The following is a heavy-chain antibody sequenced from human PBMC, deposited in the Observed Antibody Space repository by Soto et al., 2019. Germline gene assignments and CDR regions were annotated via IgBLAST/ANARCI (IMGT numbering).Heavy chain of an antibody. CDR2: INPNSGGT. CDR3: AREGYCSGGSCYSGWFDP. CDR1: GYTFTGYY. Sequence: ASVKVSCKASGYTFTGYYMHWVRQAPGQGLEWMGWINPNSGGTNYAQKFQGWVTMTRDTSISTAYMELSRLRSDDTAVYYCAREGYCSGGSCYSGWFDPWGQGTLVTVS. J-gene: IGHJ5*02. V-gene: IGHV1-2*04. D-gene: IGHD2-15*01.